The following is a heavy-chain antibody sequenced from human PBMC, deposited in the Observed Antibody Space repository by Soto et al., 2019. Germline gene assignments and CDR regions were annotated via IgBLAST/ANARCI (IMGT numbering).Heavy chain of an antibody. CDR3: ARSIYGQYFYGMDV. Sequence: PGGSLRLSCAASGFTFSSYEMNWVRQAPGKGLEWVSYISSSATTIYYVDSVKGRFTISRDNAKNSLDLQMNSLRAEDTAVYYCARSIYGQYFYGMDVWGQGTTVTVS. CDR1: GFTFSSYE. J-gene: IGHJ6*02. CDR2: ISSSATTI. D-gene: IGHD2-2*02. V-gene: IGHV3-48*03.